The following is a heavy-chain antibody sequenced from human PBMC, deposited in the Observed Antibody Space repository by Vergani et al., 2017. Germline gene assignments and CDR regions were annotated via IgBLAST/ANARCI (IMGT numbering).Heavy chain of an antibody. CDR1: GGSITSSSYY. Sequence: QVQLQESGPGLLKPSQTLSLTCTVSGGSITSSSYYWGWIRQPPGKGLEWIGNIYHSGGAYYNPSLKGRVTISVDTSKNQFSLKLNSVTAADTAVYYCASDTHSGQRADRWGQGILVTVTS. CDR2: IYHSGGA. D-gene: IGHD6-19*01. V-gene: IGHV4-39*07. J-gene: IGHJ5*02. CDR3: ASDTHSGQRADR.